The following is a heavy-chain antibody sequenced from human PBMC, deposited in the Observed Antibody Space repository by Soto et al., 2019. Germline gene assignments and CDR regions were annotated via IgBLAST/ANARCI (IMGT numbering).Heavy chain of an antibody. CDR3: ARKNYADNSNNWFDP. V-gene: IGHV4-4*02. J-gene: IGHJ5*02. CDR1: GGSITSSHW. Sequence: KASETLSLTCAVSGGSITSSHWWIWLRQPPGKGLEWIAEISHSGSMNYNPSLRNRLTISVDKSKNQFSLKLNSVTAADTAVYYCARKNYADNSNNWFDPWAQGTLVTVSS. CDR2: ISHSGSM. D-gene: IGHD3-16*01.